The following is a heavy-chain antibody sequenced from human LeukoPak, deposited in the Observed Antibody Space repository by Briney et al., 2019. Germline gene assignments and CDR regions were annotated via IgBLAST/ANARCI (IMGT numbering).Heavy chain of an antibody. D-gene: IGHD6-13*01. CDR2: IYYSGST. CDR3: ARLGAAAGYLSTYYYYGMDV. J-gene: IGHJ6*02. Sequence: SETLSLTCTVSGVSISSYYWSWIRQPPGKGLEWIGYIYYSGSTNYNPSLKSRVTISVDTSKNQFSLKLSSVTAADTAVYYCARLGAAAGYLSTYYYYGMDVWGQGTTVTVSS. CDR1: GVSISSYY. V-gene: IGHV4-59*08.